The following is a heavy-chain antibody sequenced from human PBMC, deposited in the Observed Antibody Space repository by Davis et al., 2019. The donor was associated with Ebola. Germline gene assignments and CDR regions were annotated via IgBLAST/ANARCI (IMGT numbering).Heavy chain of an antibody. D-gene: IGHD6-19*01. J-gene: IGHJ4*02. V-gene: IGHV3-30*18. Sequence: GESLKISCAASGFTFSSYSMNWVRQAPGKGLEWVAVISYDGSNKYYADSVKGRFTISRDNSKNTLYLQMNSLRAEDTAVYYCAKDWAAAVAGDYWGQGTLVTVSS. CDR2: ISYDGSNK. CDR3: AKDWAAAVAGDY. CDR1: GFTFSSYS.